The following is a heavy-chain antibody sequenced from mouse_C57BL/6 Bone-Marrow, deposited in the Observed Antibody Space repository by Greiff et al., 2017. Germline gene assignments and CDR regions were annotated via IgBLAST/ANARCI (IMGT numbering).Heavy chain of an antibody. D-gene: IGHD2-4*01. CDR1: GYIFTDYT. CDR3: AIHERYHEYEGYFHY. J-gene: IGHJ2*01. CDR2: FYPGSGSI. Sequence: VQLQQSGAELVQPGASVKLSCKASGYIFTDYTIHWVMQRSGQGLEWIGWFYPGSGSIKYNERFKDKATLTADKSSNTVYMERSRLTSEDSAVYFCAIHERYHEYEGYFHYWGQGTTLTVPS. V-gene: IGHV1-62-2*01.